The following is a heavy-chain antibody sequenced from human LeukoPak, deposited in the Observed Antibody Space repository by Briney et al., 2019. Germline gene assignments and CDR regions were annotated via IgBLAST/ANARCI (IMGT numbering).Heavy chain of an antibody. CDR2: ISYDGSNK. CDR3: ARGSDIVATDGELDY. CDR1: GFTFSSYA. Sequence: PGGSLRLSCAASGFTFSSYATHWVRQAPGKGLEWVAVISYDGSNKYYADSVKGRFTISRDNSKNTLYLQMNSLRAEDTAVYYCARGSDIVATDGELDYWGQGTLVTVSS. D-gene: IGHD5-12*01. J-gene: IGHJ4*02. V-gene: IGHV3-30-3*01.